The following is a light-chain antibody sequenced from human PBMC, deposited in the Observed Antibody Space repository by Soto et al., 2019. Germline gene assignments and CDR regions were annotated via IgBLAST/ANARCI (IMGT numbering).Light chain of an antibody. CDR1: SGHSSYI. Sequence: QLVLTQSSSASASLGSSVKLTCTLSSGHSSYIIALHPQQPGKAPRYLMKLEGSGSYNKGSGIPDLFSGSSSAADRYLTISHDPFEDAADYYCETWDSNTRVFGGGTQLTVL. CDR3: ETWDSNTRV. V-gene: IGLV4-60*02. CDR2: LEGSGSY. J-gene: IGLJ2*01.